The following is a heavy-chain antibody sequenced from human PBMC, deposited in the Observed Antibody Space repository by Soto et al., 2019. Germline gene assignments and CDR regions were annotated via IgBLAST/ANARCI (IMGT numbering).Heavy chain of an antibody. J-gene: IGHJ5*02. D-gene: IGHD6-13*01. CDR3: ASQASSNWYDWLGP. Sequence: SETLSLTCTVSGGSISSSSYSWGWIRQPPRKGLEWIGSIYYSGSTYYNPSLKSRVTVSVDTSKNQCSLKLSSVSAADTAVYYCASQASSNWYDWLGPSGQGTLVTVYS. V-gene: IGHV4-39*01. CDR2: IYYSGST. CDR1: GGSISSSSYS.